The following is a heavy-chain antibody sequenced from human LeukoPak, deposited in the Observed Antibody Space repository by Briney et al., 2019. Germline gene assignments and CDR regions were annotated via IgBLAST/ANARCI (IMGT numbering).Heavy chain of an antibody. D-gene: IGHD3-22*01. CDR2: IWYDGSNK. V-gene: IGHV3-33*01. CDR3: ARGLFNYDNSGLNY. J-gene: IGHJ4*02. CDR1: GFTFSSYG. Sequence: GGSLRLSCAASGFTFSSYGMYWVRQAPGEALEWVTNIWYDGSNKYYADSVKGRFTISRDNSKNTLYLQMNSLRAEDTAVYYCARGLFNYDNSGLNYWGQGTRVTVSS.